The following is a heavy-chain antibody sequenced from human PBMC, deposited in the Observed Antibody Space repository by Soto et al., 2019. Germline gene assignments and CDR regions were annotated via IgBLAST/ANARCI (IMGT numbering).Heavy chain of an antibody. Sequence: EVQLLESGGGLVQPGGSLRLSCAASGFTFSNYAMTWVRQAPGKGLEWGSTISGCAGSTYYADSVKGRFTISRDNSQKTLYLQMNSVRAEDTALYSCARIPKEVFLEWLIGGGMDFWGQGTTVTVSS. V-gene: IGHV3-23*01. CDR2: ISGCAGST. J-gene: IGHJ6*02. CDR3: ARIPKEVFLEWLIGGGMDF. D-gene: IGHD3-3*01. CDR1: GFTFSNYA.